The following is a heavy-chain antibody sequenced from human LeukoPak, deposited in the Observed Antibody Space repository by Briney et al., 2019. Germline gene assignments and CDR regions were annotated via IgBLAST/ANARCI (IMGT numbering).Heavy chain of an antibody. D-gene: IGHD3-22*01. CDR1: GGSISSHY. V-gene: IGHV4-59*11. J-gene: IGHJ4*02. CDR3: ARGADSVVIPDEGYYDY. Sequence: SETLSLTCTVSGGSISSHYWSWIRQPPGKGLEWIGYIYYSGRTNYNPSIKSRVTISVDTSKNQFSLKLSSVTAADTAVYYCARGADSVVIPDEGYYDYWGQGTLVTVSS. CDR2: IYYSGRT.